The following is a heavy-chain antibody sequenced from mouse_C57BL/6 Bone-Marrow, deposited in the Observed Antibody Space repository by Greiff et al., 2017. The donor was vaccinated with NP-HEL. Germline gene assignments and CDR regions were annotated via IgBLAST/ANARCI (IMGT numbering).Heavy chain of an antibody. CDR3: AREEGYYGNYRYFDV. J-gene: IGHJ1*03. Sequence: QVQLQQSGAELARPGASVKLSCKASGYTFTSYGISWVKQRTGQGLEWIGEIYPRSGNTYYNEKFKGKATLTADKSSSTAYMELRSLTSEDSAVYFGAREEGYYGNYRYFDVWGTGTTVTVSS. CDR2: IYPRSGNT. D-gene: IGHD2-1*01. V-gene: IGHV1-81*01. CDR1: GYTFTSYG.